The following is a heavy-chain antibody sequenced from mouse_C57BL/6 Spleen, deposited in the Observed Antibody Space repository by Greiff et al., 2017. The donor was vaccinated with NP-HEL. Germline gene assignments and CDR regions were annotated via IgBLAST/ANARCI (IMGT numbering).Heavy chain of an antibody. J-gene: IGHJ1*03. Sequence: EVMLVESGGGLVKPGGSLKLSCAASGFTFSSYAMSWVRQTPEKRLEWVATISDGGSYTYYPDNVKGRFTISRDNAKNNLYLQMSHLKAEDTAMYYWARGRGLLLRSYFDVWGTGTTVTVSS. CDR3: ARGRGLLLRSYFDV. V-gene: IGHV5-4*03. CDR1: GFTFSSYA. D-gene: IGHD1-1*01. CDR2: ISDGGSYT.